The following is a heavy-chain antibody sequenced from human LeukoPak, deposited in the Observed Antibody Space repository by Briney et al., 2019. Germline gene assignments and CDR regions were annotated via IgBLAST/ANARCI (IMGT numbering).Heavy chain of an antibody. CDR2: ISGSGGST. V-gene: IGHV3-23*01. CDR1: GFTFSSYA. J-gene: IGHJ4*02. Sequence: GGSLRLSCAASGFTFSSYAMSWVRQAPGKGLEWVSAISGSGGSTYYADSVKGRFTISRDNPKNTLYLQMNSLRAEDTAVYYCAKKTGGYQLLPFDYWGQGTLVTVSS. D-gene: IGHD2-2*01. CDR3: AKKTGGYQLLPFDY.